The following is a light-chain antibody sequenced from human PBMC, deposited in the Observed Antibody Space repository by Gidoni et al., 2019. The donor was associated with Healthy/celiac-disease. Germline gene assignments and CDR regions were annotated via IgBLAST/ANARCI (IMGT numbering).Light chain of an antibody. CDR1: QSVSSSY. CDR3: QQDYNLPPK. Sequence: PGERVTLSCRASQSVSSSYLTWYQQKPGQAPRLLIYGASTRATGIPARFSGSGSGTDFTLTISSLQPEDFAVYYCQQDYNLPPKFXQXTKVEIK. V-gene: IGKV3D-7*01. CDR2: GAS. J-gene: IGKJ1*01.